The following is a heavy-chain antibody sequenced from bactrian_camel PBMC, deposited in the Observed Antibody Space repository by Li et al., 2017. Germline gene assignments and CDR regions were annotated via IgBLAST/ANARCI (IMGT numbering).Heavy chain of an antibody. V-gene: IGHV3-3*01. CDR2: IRRSGGET. CDR1: GHSRGSNC. J-gene: IGHJ4*01. Sequence: HVQLVESGGGSVQAGGSLRLSCKVSGHSRGSNCVGWYRLPPGRAPAEREGIAAIRRSGGETWYADSGKGRFTISQDKGKNTVYLLMNSLKPDDSGTYYCAYESGTTSDLCRRRGPGGYFGQGTQVTVS. D-gene: IGHD7*01.